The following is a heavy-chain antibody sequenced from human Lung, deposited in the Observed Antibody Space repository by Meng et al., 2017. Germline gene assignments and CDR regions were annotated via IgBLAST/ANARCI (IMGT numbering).Heavy chain of an antibody. D-gene: IGHD3-16*01. V-gene: IGHV3-21*01. CDR1: GFSVSSYS. CDR3: ARDRALVWEADGGMDV. CDR2: INSGGS. J-gene: IGHJ6*02. Sequence: GGSLRLSCAASGFSVSSYSMSWVRQAPGKGLDWVSSINSGGSSYADSVKGRFTISRDNAKSSLYLHMNSLRDDDTAVYYCARDRALVWEADGGMDVWGQGTTVTFSS.